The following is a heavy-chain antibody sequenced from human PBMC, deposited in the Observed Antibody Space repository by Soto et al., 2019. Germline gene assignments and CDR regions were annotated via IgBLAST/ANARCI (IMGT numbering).Heavy chain of an antibody. CDR1: GYTFTSYD. D-gene: IGHD3-10*01. V-gene: IGHV1-8*01. Sequence: ASVKVSCKASGYTFTSYDINWVRQATGQGLEWMGWMNPNSGNTGYAQKFQGRVTMTRNTSISTAYMELSSLRSEDTAVYYCAREWYGSGSYYNDYYYYYMDVWGKGTTVTVSS. J-gene: IGHJ6*03. CDR3: AREWYGSGSYYNDYYYYYMDV. CDR2: MNPNSGNT.